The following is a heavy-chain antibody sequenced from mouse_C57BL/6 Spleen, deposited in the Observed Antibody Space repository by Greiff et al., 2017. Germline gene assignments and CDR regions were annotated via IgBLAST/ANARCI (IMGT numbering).Heavy chain of an antibody. J-gene: IGHJ1*03. CDR2: IWRGGST. D-gene: IGHD1-1*01. V-gene: IGHV2-5*01. CDR3: AKNRYYYGSSWYFEG. Sequence: VQLQQSGPGLVQPSQSLSITCTVSGFSLTSYGVHWVRQSPGKGLEWLGVIWRGGSTDYNAAFMSRLSITKDNSKSQVFFKMNSLQADDTAIYFCAKNRYYYGSSWYFEGWGTGTTVTVAS. CDR1: GFSLTSYG.